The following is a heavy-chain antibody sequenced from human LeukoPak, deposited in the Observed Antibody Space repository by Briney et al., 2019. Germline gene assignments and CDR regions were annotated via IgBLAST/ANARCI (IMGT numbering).Heavy chain of an antibody. J-gene: IGHJ6*04. Sequence: GGSLRLSCAASGFTFSGYSMNWVRQAPGKGLEWVSSISSSSSYIYYADSVKGRFTISRDNAKNSLYLQMNSLRAEDTAVYYCARDGSWTKMDVWGKGTTVTVSS. CDR2: ISSSSSYI. V-gene: IGHV3-21*01. CDR3: ARDGSWTKMDV. D-gene: IGHD3-10*01. CDR1: GFTFSGYS.